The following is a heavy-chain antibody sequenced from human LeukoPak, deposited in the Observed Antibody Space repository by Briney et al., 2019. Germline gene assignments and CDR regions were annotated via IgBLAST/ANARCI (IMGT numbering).Heavy chain of an antibody. CDR3: AKDPDIAAAAGLPDY. CDR2: ISSSSSYI. V-gene: IGHV3-21*01. Sequence: TGGSLRLSCAASGFTFSSYSMNWVRQAPGKGLEWVSSISSSSSYIYYADSVKGRFTISRDNAKNSLYLQMNSLRAEDTAVYYCAKDPDIAAAAGLPDYWGQGTLVTVSS. J-gene: IGHJ4*02. CDR1: GFTFSSYS. D-gene: IGHD6-13*01.